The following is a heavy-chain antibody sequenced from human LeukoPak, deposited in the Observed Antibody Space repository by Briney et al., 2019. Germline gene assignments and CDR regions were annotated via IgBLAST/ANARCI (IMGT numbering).Heavy chain of an antibody. Sequence: PSETLSLTCTVSGGSISSYYWSWIRQPPGKGLEWIGYIYYSGSTNYNPSLKSRVTISVDTSKNQFSLKLSSVTAADTAVYYCARHTGHGDYVPPFDYWGQGTLVTVSS. V-gene: IGHV4-59*08. CDR3: ARHTGHGDYVPPFDY. J-gene: IGHJ4*02. CDR1: GGSISSYY. CDR2: IYYSGST. D-gene: IGHD4-17*01.